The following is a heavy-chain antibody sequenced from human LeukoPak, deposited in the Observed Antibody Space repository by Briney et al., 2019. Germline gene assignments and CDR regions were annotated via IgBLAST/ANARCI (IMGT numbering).Heavy chain of an antibody. CDR1: GGSISSYY. CDR2: IYYSGST. D-gene: IGHD3-10*01. V-gene: IGHV4-59*01. Sequence: SETLSLTCTVSGGSISSYYWSWIRQPPGKGLEWIGYIYYSGSTNYNPSLKSRVTISVDTSKNQFSLKLSSVTAVDTAVYYCARGGGIYGSGSYFPQTRFDPWGQGTLVTVSS. J-gene: IGHJ5*02. CDR3: ARGGGIYGSGSYFPQTRFDP.